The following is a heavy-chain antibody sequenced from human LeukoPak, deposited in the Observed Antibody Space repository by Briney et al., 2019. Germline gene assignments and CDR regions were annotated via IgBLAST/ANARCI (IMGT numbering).Heavy chain of an antibody. V-gene: IGHV3-23*01. J-gene: IGHJ4*02. CDR2: VIGSGGT. CDR3: ARSDYVWGSYPY. D-gene: IGHD3-16*01. CDR1: GFTFSNYA. Sequence: GGSLRLSCAASGFTFSNYAMTWVRQAPGKGLEWVSAVIGSGGTYYADSVKGRFIISRDNAKNSLYLQMNSLRAEDTAVYYCARSDYVWGSYPYWGQGTLVTVSS.